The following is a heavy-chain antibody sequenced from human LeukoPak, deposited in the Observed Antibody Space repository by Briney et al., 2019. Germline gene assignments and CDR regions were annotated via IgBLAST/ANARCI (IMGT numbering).Heavy chain of an antibody. Sequence: PGGSLRLSCAASGFTFSSYSMNWVRQAPGKGLEWVSSISSSSSYVYYADSVKGRFTTSRDNAKNSLYLQMNSLRAEDTAVYYCARDIAPAGLFFDYWGQGTLVTVSS. V-gene: IGHV3-21*06. J-gene: IGHJ4*02. D-gene: IGHD6-13*01. CDR2: ISSSSSYV. CDR1: GFTFSSYS. CDR3: ARDIAPAGLFFDY.